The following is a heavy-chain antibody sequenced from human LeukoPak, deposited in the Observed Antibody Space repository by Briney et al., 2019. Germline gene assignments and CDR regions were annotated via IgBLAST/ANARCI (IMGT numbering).Heavy chain of an antibody. V-gene: IGHV3-33*01. D-gene: IGHD3-3*01. CDR2: IWYDGGNK. J-gene: IGHJ6*02. CDR1: GFTFSSYG. CDR3: ARVRVPYYYGMDV. Sequence: GRSLRLSCAASGFTFSSYGMHWVRQAPGKGLEWVAVIWYDGGNKYYADSVKGRFTISRDNSKNTLYLQMNSLRAEDTAVYYCARVRVPYYYGMDVWGQGTTVTVSS.